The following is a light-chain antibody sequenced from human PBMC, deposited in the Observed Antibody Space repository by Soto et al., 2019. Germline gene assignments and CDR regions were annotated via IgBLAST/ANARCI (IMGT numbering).Light chain of an antibody. CDR3: SSYAGSNNFGV. J-gene: IGLJ1*01. CDR2: EVT. Sequence: QSVLTQPPSASGSPGQSVTIFCTGTSSDVGGYNYVSWYQHHPGKAPKLMIHEVTKRPSGVPDRFSGSKSGNTASLTVSGLQAEDEADYYCSSYAGSNNFGVFGTGTKLTVL. V-gene: IGLV2-8*01. CDR1: SSDVGGYNY.